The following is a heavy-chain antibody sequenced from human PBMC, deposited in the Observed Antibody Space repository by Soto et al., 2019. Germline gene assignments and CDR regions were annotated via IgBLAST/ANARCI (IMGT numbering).Heavy chain of an antibody. V-gene: IGHV4-4*02. J-gene: IGHJ5*02. D-gene: IGHD3-10*01. CDR3: ASGFDSDGLYNGGHP. Sequence: QVKLQESGPGLVKPSGTLSLTCTVSGGSISSTNWWSWVRQSPGKGLEWIGEILHSGSTNYNPSPKSRVTISVDKSKNRFSLRLSSVTAADTAVYYCASGFDSDGLYNGGHPWGQGTLVTVSS. CDR2: ILHSGST. CDR1: GGSISSTNW.